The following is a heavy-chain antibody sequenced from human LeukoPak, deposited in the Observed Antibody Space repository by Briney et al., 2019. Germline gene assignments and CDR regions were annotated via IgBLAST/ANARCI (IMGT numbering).Heavy chain of an antibody. D-gene: IGHD4-17*01. CDR3: ARIKMTSVTD. J-gene: IGHJ4*02. V-gene: IGHV4-59*08. CDR2: IFYSGST. Sequence: SETLSLTCTVSGGSISSYYWSWTRQPPGKGLEWIGYIFYSGSTKYNPSLNRRVTISLDTSKNQFSLKLNSVTAADSAVYYCARIKMTSVTDWGQGTLVTVSS. CDR1: GGSISSYY.